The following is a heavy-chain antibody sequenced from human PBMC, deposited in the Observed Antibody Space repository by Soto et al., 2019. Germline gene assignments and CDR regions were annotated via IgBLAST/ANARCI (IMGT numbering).Heavy chain of an antibody. CDR3: ARERSGSSDY. D-gene: IGHD1-26*01. V-gene: IGHV1-8*01. CDR1: GYTFTSSD. CDR2: MNPNSGNT. Sequence: QVQLVQSGAEVKKPGASVKVSCKASGYTFTSSDINWVRQATGQGLEWMGWMNPNSGNTGYAQKCQRGGTMTRNTSISTAYMELSILRSEDTAVYYCARERSGSSDYWGQGTLVTVSS. J-gene: IGHJ4*02.